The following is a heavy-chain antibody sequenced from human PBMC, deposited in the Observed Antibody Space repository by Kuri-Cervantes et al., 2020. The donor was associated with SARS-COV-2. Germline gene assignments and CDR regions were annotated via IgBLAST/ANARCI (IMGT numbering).Heavy chain of an antibody. D-gene: IGHD5-12*01. CDR1: GFSLSTSGVG. CDR2: LYWDTDK. V-gene: IGHV2-5*05. CDR3: AHRRLFTDAFDI. Sequence: SGPTLVKPIQTLTLTCTFSGFSLSTSGVGVGWIRQPPGEALEWLGILYWDTDKRYGPSLKSRLTITKDSSKNQVVLTMTNMDPVDTATYYCAHRRLFTDAFDIWGQGTMVTVSS. J-gene: IGHJ3*02.